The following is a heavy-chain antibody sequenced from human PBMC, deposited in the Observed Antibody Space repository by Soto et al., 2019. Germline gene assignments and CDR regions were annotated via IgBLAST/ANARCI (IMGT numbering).Heavy chain of an antibody. CDR3: AASILRWDNYYYYGLDV. Sequence: QVQLVESGGGVVQPRRSLRLSCAASGFTFNTYGMHWVRQAPGKGLEWVALISYDGSNKYYAASVKGRFTISRDNSKNTLYLQMNSLRAEDTAVYYCAASILRWDNYYYYGLDVWGQGTTVTVSS. CDR1: GFTFNTYG. D-gene: IGHD4-17*01. CDR2: ISYDGSNK. V-gene: IGHV3-30*03. J-gene: IGHJ6*02.